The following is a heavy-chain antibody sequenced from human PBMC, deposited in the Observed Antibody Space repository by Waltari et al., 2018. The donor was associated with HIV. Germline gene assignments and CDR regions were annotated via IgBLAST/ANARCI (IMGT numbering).Heavy chain of an antibody. D-gene: IGHD5-18*01. CDR3: ARAPRRGYSYHPPDY. CDR2: INPNSGGT. J-gene: IGHJ4*02. Sequence: QVQLVQSGAEVKKPGASVKVSCKASGYTFTGYYMHWVRQAPGQGLEWMGWINPNSGGTNYAQKFQGRVTMTRDTSISTAYMELSRLRSDDTAVYYCARAPRRGYSYHPPDYWGQGTLVTVSS. CDR1: GYTFTGYY. V-gene: IGHV1-2*02.